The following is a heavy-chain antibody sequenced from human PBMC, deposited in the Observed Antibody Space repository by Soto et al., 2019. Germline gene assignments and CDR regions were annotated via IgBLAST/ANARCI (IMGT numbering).Heavy chain of an antibody. J-gene: IGHJ4*02. Sequence: QLQLQESGSGLVKPSQTLSLTCVVSGGSISRGDFSWTWIRQPPGKGLEWVGYIYRSGSTYYNPSLKSPVSIPLDKSKNQVSLNLTSVTAADTAVYYCARGKTNYFFDLWGQGHLVTVSS. D-gene: IGHD3-10*01. CDR2: IYRSGST. CDR3: ARGKTNYFFDL. CDR1: GGSISRGDFS. V-gene: IGHV4-30-2*01.